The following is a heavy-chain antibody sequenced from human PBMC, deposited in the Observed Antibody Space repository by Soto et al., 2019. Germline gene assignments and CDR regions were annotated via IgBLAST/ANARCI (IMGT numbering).Heavy chain of an antibody. CDR3: ARDLAAVPRPFDY. Sequence: SETLSLTCTVSGGSISSYFYIWVRQPPGKGLEWIGSVYYTGTTDYNPSLKSRVTISVDTSKTQFSLNLRSVTAADTAVYYCARDLAAVPRPFDYWGRGTLVTVSS. V-gene: IGHV4-59*01. D-gene: IGHD6-13*01. CDR2: VYYTGTT. CDR1: GGSISSYF. J-gene: IGHJ4*02.